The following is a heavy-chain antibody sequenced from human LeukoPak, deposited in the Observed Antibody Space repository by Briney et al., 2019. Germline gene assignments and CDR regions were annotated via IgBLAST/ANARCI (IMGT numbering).Heavy chain of an antibody. Sequence: GGSLRLSCAASGFTVSGNYMSWVRQAPGQGLEWIGRIKSKTDGETTEYAAPVKGRFTISRDDSKNTLYLQMNSLKTEDTAVYYCTTLRLALAYGVDVWGQGTTVTVSS. V-gene: IGHV3-15*01. J-gene: IGHJ6*02. D-gene: IGHD5/OR15-5a*01. CDR3: TTLRLALAYGVDV. CDR1: GFTVSGNY. CDR2: IKSKTDGETT.